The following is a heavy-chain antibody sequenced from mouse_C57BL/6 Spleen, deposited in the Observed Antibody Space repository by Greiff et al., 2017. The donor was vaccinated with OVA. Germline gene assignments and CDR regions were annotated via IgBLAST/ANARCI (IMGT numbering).Heavy chain of an antibody. CDR2: IHPNSGST. V-gene: IGHV1-64*01. D-gene: IGHD1-1*01. J-gene: IGHJ4*01. Sequence: QVQLQQPGAELVKPGASVKLSCKASGYTFTSYWMHWVKQRPGQGLEWIGMIHPNSGSTNYNEKFKSKATLTVDKSSSTAYMQLSSLTSEDSAVYYCARFPLGWSTGAMDDWGQGTSVTVSS. CDR1: GYTFTSYW. CDR3: ARFPLGWSTGAMDD.